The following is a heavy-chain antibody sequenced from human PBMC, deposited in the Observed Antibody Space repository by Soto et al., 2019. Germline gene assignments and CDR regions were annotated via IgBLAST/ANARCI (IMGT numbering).Heavy chain of an antibody. D-gene: IGHD6-13*01. V-gene: IGHV2-5*01. J-gene: IGHJ4*02. Sequence: SGPTLVNPTPTLTLTCTFSGFSLSTSGVGVGWIRQPPGKALEWLALIYWNDDKRYSPSLKSRLTITKYTSKNQVVVTMTNMDPVDTATYYCAPSVGHSSSWYPKACFYYWGQGTLVTVSS. CDR2: IYWNDDK. CDR3: APSVGHSSSWYPKACFYY. CDR1: GFSLSTSGVG.